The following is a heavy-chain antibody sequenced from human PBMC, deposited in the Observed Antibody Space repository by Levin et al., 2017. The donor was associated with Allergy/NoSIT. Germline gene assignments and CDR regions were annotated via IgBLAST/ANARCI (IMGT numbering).Heavy chain of an antibody. D-gene: IGHD2-15*01. Sequence: PGGSLRLSCAASGFTFSSYWMSWVRQAPGKGLEWVANIKQDGSEKYYVDSVKGRFTISRDNAKNSLYLQMNSLRAEDTAVYYCARDGLRTGYCSGGSCGDDAFDIWGQGTMVTVSS. V-gene: IGHV3-7*01. J-gene: IGHJ3*02. CDR2: IKQDGSEK. CDR1: GFTFSSYW. CDR3: ARDGLRTGYCSGGSCGDDAFDI.